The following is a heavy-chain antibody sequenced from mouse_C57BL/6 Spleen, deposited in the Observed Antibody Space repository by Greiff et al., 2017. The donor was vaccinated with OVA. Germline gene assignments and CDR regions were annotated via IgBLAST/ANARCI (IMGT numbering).Heavy chain of an antibody. Sequence: QVQLQQPGAELVKPGASVKMSCKASGYTFTSYWITWVKQRPGQGLEWIGDIYPGSGSTNYNEKFKSKATLTVDKSSSTAYMQRSSLTSEDSAVYYCAKEGSSPYYFDCWGQGTTLTVAS. CDR3: AKEGSSPYYFDC. CDR2: IYPGSGST. D-gene: IGHD1-1*01. J-gene: IGHJ2*01. V-gene: IGHV1-55*01. CDR1: GYTFTSYW.